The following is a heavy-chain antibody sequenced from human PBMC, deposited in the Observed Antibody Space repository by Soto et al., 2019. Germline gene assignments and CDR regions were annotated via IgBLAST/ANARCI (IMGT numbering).Heavy chain of an antibody. CDR3: ARRYGYYFDY. J-gene: IGHJ4*02. CDR2: VHHSWGS. D-gene: IGHD4-17*01. Sequence: SETLSLTCTVSGGSISSYYWSWIRQPPGKGMEWIGYVHHSWGSTYNPSLQSRVAISLDTSKNQFSLKLSSVTAADTAVYYCARRYGYYFDYWGQGTLVTVSS. CDR1: GGSISSYY. V-gene: IGHV4-59*08.